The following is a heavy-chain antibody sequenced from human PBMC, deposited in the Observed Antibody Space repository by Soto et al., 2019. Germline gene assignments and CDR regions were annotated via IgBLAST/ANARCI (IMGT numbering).Heavy chain of an antibody. J-gene: IGHJ4*02. CDR2: ISGSGGST. D-gene: IGHD1-26*01. CDR3: ARRGSGSYYDY. Sequence: EVQLLGSGGGLVQPGGSLRLSCAASGFTFSSYAMRWVRQAPGKGLEWVSAISGSGGSTYYADSVKGRFTISRDNSKNTLYLQMTSLRAEDTAVYYCARRGSGSYYDYWGQGTLVTVSS. CDR1: GFTFSSYA. V-gene: IGHV3-23*01.